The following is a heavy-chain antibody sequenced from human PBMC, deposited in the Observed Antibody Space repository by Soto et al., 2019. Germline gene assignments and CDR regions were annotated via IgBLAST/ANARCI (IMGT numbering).Heavy chain of an antibody. CDR2: INPNSGNI. J-gene: IGHJ4*02. V-gene: IGHV1-8*01. Sequence: SXKVSFKASGDTXTTYDIDLVRQATGHGLEWMGWINPNSGNIGYAQRFQGRVTMTRDTAIRTAYMEVSSLRSDDTAVYYCARGRASGSYYLLDYWGQGTLGTVSS. CDR3: ARGRASGSYYLLDY. CDR1: GDTXTTYD. D-gene: IGHD3-10*01.